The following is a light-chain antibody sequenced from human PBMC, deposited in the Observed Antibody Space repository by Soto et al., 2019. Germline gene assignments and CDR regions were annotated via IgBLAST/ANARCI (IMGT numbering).Light chain of an antibody. J-gene: IGLJ1*01. CDR1: NDDVGYYDY. Sequence: QSVLTQPASVSGSPGQSITISCTGTNDDVGYYDYVSWYQQHPGKAPKVIIYEVGHRPSGVSNRFSGSKSGNTASLTISGLQAEDEADYYCSSYTSSSDPFVFGTGTKVTVL. V-gene: IGLV2-14*01. CDR2: EVG. CDR3: SSYTSSSDPFV.